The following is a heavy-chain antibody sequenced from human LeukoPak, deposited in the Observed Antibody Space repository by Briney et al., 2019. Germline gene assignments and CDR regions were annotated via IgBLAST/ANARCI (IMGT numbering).Heavy chain of an antibody. J-gene: IGHJ5*02. Sequence: GGSLRLSCAASGFTVSSNYMNWVRQAPGKGLEWVSVIYRGGSTYYADSVKGRFTTSRDNSKNTLYLQMNSLRAEDTAVYYWARELTGTMENWFDPWGQGTLVTVSS. D-gene: IGHD1-7*01. CDR3: ARELTGTMENWFDP. CDR1: GFTVSSNY. V-gene: IGHV3-66*02. CDR2: IYRGGST.